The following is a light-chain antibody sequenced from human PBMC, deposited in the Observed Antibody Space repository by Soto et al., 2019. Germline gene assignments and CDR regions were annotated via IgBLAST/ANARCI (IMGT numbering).Light chain of an antibody. V-gene: IGKV3-15*01. CDR1: QSVSSR. J-gene: IGKJ2*01. Sequence: VMTQSPATLSVSPGERATLSCRASQSVSSRLAWYQQRPGQAPRLLIYGASTRATGIPARFSGSGSGTEFTLTISSLQSEDFAVYHCQQYNDWPLSFGKGTKLEIK. CDR3: QQYNDWPLS. CDR2: GAS.